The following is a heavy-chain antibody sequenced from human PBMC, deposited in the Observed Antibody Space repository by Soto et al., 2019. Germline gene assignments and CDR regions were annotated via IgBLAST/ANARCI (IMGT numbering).Heavy chain of an antibody. D-gene: IGHD3-10*01. V-gene: IGHV3-74*01. Sequence: EVQLVESGGGLVQPGGSLRLSCAASGFTFSSHWLHWVRQAPGKGLVWVSRINSDGSSTNYADSVKGQFTISRDNAKNTVYLQVNSLRVEDTAVYYCARGGSGTYLLVYWGQGTLVTVSS. CDR3: ARGGSGTYLLVY. J-gene: IGHJ4*02. CDR1: GFTFSSHW. CDR2: INSDGSST.